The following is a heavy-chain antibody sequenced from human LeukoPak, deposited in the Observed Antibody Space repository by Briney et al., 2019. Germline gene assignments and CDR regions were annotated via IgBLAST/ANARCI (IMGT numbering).Heavy chain of an antibody. J-gene: IGHJ4*02. Sequence: PGGSLRLSCAASGFTFNSYWMGWVRQAPGKGLEWVANIKQDGSEKYYVDSVTGRFTISRDNAKNSLYLQMNSLRAKDTAVYYCARELPTGTDYFDYWGQGTLVTVSS. D-gene: IGHD3-10*01. V-gene: IGHV3-7*01. CDR1: GFTFNSYW. CDR3: ARELPTGTDYFDY. CDR2: IKQDGSEK.